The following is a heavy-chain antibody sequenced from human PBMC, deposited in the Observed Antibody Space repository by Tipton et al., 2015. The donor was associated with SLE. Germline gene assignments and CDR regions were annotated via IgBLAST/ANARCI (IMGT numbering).Heavy chain of an antibody. CDR2: TFTSGAT. J-gene: IGHJ4*02. CDR1: GGSTTNTNYY. D-gene: IGHD3-3*01. Sequence: TLSLTCTVSGGSTTNTNYYWSWIRQPAGKELEWIGHTFTSGATNYNPSLKSRVTISVDTSNNQFSLKLTSVTATDTAVYYCARLGYAFWSRYADSWGQGTLVTVSS. CDR3: ARLGYAFWSRYADS. V-gene: IGHV4-61*09.